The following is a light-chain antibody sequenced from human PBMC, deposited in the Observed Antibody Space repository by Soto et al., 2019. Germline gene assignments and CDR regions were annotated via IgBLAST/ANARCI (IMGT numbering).Light chain of an antibody. V-gene: IGKV1-5*03. Sequence: DIQITHSPSSLSSSVLDIVSMTCLASQSISSWLAWYQQKPGKAPKLLIYKASSLESGVPSRFSGSGSGTEFTLTISSLQPDDFATYYCQQYNVYSWTFGQGTKVDIK. CDR3: QQYNVYSWT. CDR2: KAS. J-gene: IGKJ1*01. CDR1: QSISSW.